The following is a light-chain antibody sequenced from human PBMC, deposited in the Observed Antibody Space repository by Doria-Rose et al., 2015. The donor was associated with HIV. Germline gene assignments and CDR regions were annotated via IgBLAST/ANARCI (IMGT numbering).Light chain of an antibody. V-gene: IGKV4-1*01. CDR2: WVS. CDR1: QSLLYTSKNH. J-gene: IGKJ3*01. Sequence: TQSPESLGMSLGERATLNCKSNQSLLYTSKNHLAWYQQKPGQPPKLLIYWVSTRQSGVPARFSGSGSGTDFTLTISSLEAEGVAVYYCQQYYDTPSFGPGTTVDIK. CDR3: QQYYDTPS.